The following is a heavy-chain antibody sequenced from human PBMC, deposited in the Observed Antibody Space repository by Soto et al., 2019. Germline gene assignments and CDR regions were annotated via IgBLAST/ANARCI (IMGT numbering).Heavy chain of an antibody. J-gene: IGHJ6*02. Sequence: SVKVSCKASGGTFSSYAISCVRQAPGQGLEWMGGIIPIFGTSNYAQKFQGRVTITADESTSTAYMELNSLSYEYTAVYCCARDLGNYDFWSGYYSPDGMGVWGQGTTVIVSS. CDR2: IIPIFGTS. CDR3: ARDLGNYDFWSGYYSPDGMGV. CDR1: GGTFSSYA. V-gene: IGHV1-69*13. D-gene: IGHD3-3*01.